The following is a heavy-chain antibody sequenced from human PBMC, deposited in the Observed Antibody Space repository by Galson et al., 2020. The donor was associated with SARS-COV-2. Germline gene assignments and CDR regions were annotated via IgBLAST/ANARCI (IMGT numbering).Heavy chain of an antibody. CDR1: GFTFSSYW. CDR2: INSDGNNT. V-gene: IGHV3-74*01. CDR3: AATRAY. J-gene: IGHJ4*02. Sequence: GESLKISCAASGFTFSSYWLHWVRQAPGKGLVWVSRINSDGNNTSYADSVKGRFTISRDNAKNTLYLQMNSLRVEDTAVYYCAATRAYWGQGTLVTVSS.